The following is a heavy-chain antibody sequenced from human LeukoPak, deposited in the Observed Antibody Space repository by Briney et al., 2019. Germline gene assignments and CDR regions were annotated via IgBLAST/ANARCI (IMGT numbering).Heavy chain of an antibody. J-gene: IGHJ4*02. CDR1: GDSLSSYY. Sequence: SSETLSLTCTVSGDSLSSYYWSWIRQTPGKGLEWIAYMYYSGDTDYNPSLQSRVTISADTSKRQLFLKLTSVTAADTAVYYCATTTIRLGYWGQGTLVTVSS. V-gene: IGHV4-59*12. CDR3: ATTTIRLGY. CDR2: MYYSGDT. D-gene: IGHD1-26*01.